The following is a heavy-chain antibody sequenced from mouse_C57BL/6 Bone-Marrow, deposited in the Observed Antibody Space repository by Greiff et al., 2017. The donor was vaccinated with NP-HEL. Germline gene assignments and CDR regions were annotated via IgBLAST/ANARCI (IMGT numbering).Heavy chain of an antibody. CDR1: GYTFTDYY. J-gene: IGHJ2*01. V-gene: IGHV1-76*01. CDR3: ARLNEDYFDY. Sequence: VQLQQSGAELVRPGASVKLSCKASGYTFTDYYINWVKQRPGQGLEWIARIYPGSGNTYYNEKFKGKATLTAEKSSSTAYMQLSSLTSEDSAVYFCARLNEDYFDYWGQGTTLTVSS. CDR2: IYPGSGNT.